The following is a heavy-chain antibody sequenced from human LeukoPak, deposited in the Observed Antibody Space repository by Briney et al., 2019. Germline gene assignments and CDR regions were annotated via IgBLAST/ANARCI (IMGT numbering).Heavy chain of an antibody. CDR3: AREAVTIFGVVRTQTTKLPHRFDP. CDR2: IIPIFGTA. CDR1: GGTFSSYA. J-gene: IGHJ5*02. Sequence: WASVKVSCKASGGTFSSYAISWVRQAPGQGLEWMGGIIPIFGTANYAQKFQGRVIMTRDMSTSTVYMELSSLRSEDTAVYYCAREAVTIFGVVRTQTTKLPHRFDPWGQGTLVTVSS. D-gene: IGHD3-3*01. V-gene: IGHV1-69*05.